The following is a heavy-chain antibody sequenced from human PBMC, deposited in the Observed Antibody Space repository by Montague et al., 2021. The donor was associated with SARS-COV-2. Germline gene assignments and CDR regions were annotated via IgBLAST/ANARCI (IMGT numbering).Heavy chain of an antibody. CDR2: ISYEGSKR. D-gene: IGHD2-8*01. J-gene: IGHJ4*02. V-gene: IGHV3-33*03. CDR3: AKSKVVFMLYVMRDHFDH. CDR1: GFTFNNHG. Sequence: SLRLSCAVAGFTFNNHGMHWVRQAPGKGLEWVAYISYEGSKRFXXXSXXXRFXISRDGSKNTLYLQMNSLRVEDTATYYCAKSKVVFMLYVMRDHFDHWDQGTLVTVSS.